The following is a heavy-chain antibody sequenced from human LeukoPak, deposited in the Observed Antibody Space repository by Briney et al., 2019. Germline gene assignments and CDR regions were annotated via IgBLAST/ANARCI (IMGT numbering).Heavy chain of an antibody. CDR2: IYHSGST. V-gene: IGHV4-39*07. J-gene: IGHJ4*02. CDR3: ARDWDCSGGSCYSGPDY. D-gene: IGHD2-15*01. Sequence: PSQTLSLTCTVSGGPISSGGYYWSWIRQPPGKGLEWIGSIYHSGSTYYNPSLKSRVTISVDTSKNQFSLKLSSVTAADTAVYYCARDWDCSGGSCYSGPDYWGQGTLVTVSS. CDR1: GGPISSGGYY.